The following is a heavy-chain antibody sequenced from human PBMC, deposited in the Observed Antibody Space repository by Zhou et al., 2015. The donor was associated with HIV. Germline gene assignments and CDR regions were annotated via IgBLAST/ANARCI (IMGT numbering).Heavy chain of an antibody. J-gene: IGHJ5*02. D-gene: IGHD3-22*01. Sequence: QVQLVQSGAEVKKPGSSVKVSCKASGGTFSSYAISWVRQAPGQGLEWMGGIIPIFGTANYAQKFQGRVTITADESTSTAYMELSSLRSEDTAVYYCAAARIGYDSSGSLPNWFDPWGQGTLVTVSS. CDR2: IIPIFGTA. CDR1: GGTFSSYA. V-gene: IGHV1-69*01. CDR3: AAARIGYDSSGSLPNWFDP.